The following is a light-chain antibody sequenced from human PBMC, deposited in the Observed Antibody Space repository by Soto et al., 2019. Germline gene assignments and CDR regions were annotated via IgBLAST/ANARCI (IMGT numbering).Light chain of an antibody. CDR2: SAS. CDR3: QQYGSSPPEWT. V-gene: IGKV3-20*01. J-gene: IGKJ1*01. Sequence: EIVLTQSPVTLSLSPGEEATLSCRASQSVSSTYLAWYQQKPGQAPRLLIFSASSRATGIPDRFRGSGSGTDFTLTISRLEPEDFAVYYCQQYGSSPPEWTLGQGTKVDIK. CDR1: QSVSSTY.